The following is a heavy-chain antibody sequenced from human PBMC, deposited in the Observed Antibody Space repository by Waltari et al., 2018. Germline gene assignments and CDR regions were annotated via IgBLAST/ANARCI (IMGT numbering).Heavy chain of an antibody. J-gene: IGHJ4*02. CDR2: IWYEGSNN. CDR1: GFTFSSYG. V-gene: IGHV3-30*18. D-gene: IGHD6-13*01. Sequence: QVQLVESGGGVVQPGRSLRLSCAASGFTFSSYGMHWVRQAPGKGLEWWAVIWYEGSNNYYADSVKGRFTISRDNSKNTLYLQMNSLRAEDTAMYYCAKDRGSSQPFDYWGQGTLVTVSS. CDR3: AKDRGSSQPFDY.